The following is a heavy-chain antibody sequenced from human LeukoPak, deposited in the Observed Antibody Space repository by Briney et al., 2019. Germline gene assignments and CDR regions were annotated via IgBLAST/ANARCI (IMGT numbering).Heavy chain of an antibody. CDR3: ARTYCGGDCNNRYFDY. CDR2: ISPSGGST. CDR1: GYILSSYY. D-gene: IGHD2-21*02. Sequence: ASVKVSCKASGYILSSYYMHWVRQAPGQGLEWMGIISPSGGSTDYAQKFQGRVTMTRDKSTSTVYMELNSLRSEDTALYYCARTYCGGDCNNRYFDYWGQGTLVTVSS. J-gene: IGHJ4*02. V-gene: IGHV1-46*01.